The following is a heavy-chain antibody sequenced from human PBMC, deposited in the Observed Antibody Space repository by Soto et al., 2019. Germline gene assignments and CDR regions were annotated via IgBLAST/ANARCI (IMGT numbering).Heavy chain of an antibody. V-gene: IGHV3-7*01. D-gene: IGHD1-26*01. CDR1: GFTFSSYW. CDR3: ARELIVGPAEYFQH. CDR2: INQDESES. Sequence: PGGSLRLSCAVSGFTFSSYWMSWVRQTPGKGLDWVANINQDESESYYVDAVKGRFTISRDNAKNSRYLQMDSLRAEDTAVYYCARELIVGPAEYFQHWGQGTLVTVSS. J-gene: IGHJ1*01.